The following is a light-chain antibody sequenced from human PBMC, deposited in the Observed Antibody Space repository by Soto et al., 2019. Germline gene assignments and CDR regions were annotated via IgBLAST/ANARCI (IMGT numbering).Light chain of an antibody. CDR2: DAS. CDR1: QSVSSY. V-gene: IGKV3-11*01. J-gene: IGKJ1*01. CDR3: QQRSNWGWT. Sequence: EIVLTQSPATLSLSPGERATLSCRASQSVSSYLAWYQQKPGQAPRLLIYDASNRATGIPARFSGSGSGTDFTLTISSLEPEEFAVYYCQQRSNWGWTFGQGTKGEIK.